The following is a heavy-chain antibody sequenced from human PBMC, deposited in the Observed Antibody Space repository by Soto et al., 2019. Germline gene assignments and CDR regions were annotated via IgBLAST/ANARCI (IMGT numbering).Heavy chain of an antibody. J-gene: IGHJ5*02. V-gene: IGHV4-30-4*01. CDR2: ISYSGST. D-gene: IGHD2-15*01. CDR1: GGSISSGDFY. CDR3: ARGGPTGGSYKYNWFDP. Sequence: SEPLSLTCTVSGGSISSGDFYWSWIRQPPGRGLEWIGYISYSGSTYYNTSLKSRVTISVDTSKNQFSLKLNSVTAADTAVYYCARGGPTGGSYKYNWFDPWGQGTLVTVSS.